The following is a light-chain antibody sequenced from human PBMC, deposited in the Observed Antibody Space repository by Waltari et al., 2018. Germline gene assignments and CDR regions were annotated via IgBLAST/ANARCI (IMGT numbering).Light chain of an antibody. CDR3: QQYYSLPRT. CDR2: WVS. V-gene: IGKV4-1*01. Sequence: DIVLTQSPDSLAVSLGERATIDCKSSQGVFHSPNHKNYLAWYPQKPGQPPKLLLYWVSTRESGVPDRLSGSGSGTDFTLTFCSLQAEDVAVYYCQQYYSLPRTFGQGTKVEI. J-gene: IGKJ1*01. CDR1: QGVFHSPNHKNY.